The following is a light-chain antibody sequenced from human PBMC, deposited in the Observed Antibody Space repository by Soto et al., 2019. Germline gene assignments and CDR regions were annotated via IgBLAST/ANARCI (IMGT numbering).Light chain of an antibody. CDR3: QQYSNWPRT. CDR1: QSVGDY. Sequence: EIAMTQSPATLSGSPGEKATLSCRASQSVGDYLAWYQQTPGQPPRLLIYTASTRATGIPARFSGSGSGTEFTLTISSLQSEDFAVYYCQQYSNWPRTFGQGTRVEIK. CDR2: TAS. V-gene: IGKV3-15*01. J-gene: IGKJ1*01.